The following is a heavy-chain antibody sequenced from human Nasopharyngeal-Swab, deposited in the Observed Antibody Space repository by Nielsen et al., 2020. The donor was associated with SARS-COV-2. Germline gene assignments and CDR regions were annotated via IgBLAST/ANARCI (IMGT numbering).Heavy chain of an antibody. CDR1: GDSISSSSYY. J-gene: IGHJ4*02. D-gene: IGHD2-2*01. CDR3: ARGPQAAAIRDLDY. V-gene: IGHV4-39*07. CDR2: IYYSGST. Sequence: SETLSLTCTVSGDSISSSSYYWGWIRQPPGKGLEWIGSIYYSGSTYYNPSLKSRVTISVDTSKNQFSLKLSSVTAADTAVYYCARGPQAAAIRDLDYWGQGTLVTVSS.